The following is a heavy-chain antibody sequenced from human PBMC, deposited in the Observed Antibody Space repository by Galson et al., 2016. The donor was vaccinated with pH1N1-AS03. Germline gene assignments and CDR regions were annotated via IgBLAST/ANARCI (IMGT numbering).Heavy chain of an antibody. CDR2: VSSSGTTI. CDR1: RFNFPNFY. Sequence: GSLRLSCAASRFNFPNFYMNWIRQAPGKGLEWISYVSSSGTTIYYADSVKGRFTISRDNAKDSLYLQMNSLRADDPAVYYCARSPPAGTWFDYWGQGTLVTVSS. J-gene: IGHJ4*02. V-gene: IGHV3-11*01. CDR3: ARSPPAGTWFDY. D-gene: IGHD6-13*01.